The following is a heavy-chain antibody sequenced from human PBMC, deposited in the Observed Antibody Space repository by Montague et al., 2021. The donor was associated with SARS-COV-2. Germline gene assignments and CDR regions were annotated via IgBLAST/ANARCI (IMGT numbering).Heavy chain of an antibody. CDR1: GDSITPYGDSIGGYF. CDR3: ACDAYYFGPGRESHGEFDP. J-gene: IGHJ5*02. D-gene: IGHD3-10*01. Sequence: SETLSLTCSVSGDSITPYGDSIGGYFWSWIRQPAGKGLEWIGRIYANGNFDYNPSLNSPASMSMNTSKQEFSMRLISVTAADTAVYYCACDAYYFGPGRESHGEFDPWGQGIVVTVSS. CDR2: IYANGNF. V-gene: IGHV4-4*07.